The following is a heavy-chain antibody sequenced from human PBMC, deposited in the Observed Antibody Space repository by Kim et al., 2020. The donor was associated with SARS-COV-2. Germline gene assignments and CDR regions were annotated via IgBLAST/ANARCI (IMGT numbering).Heavy chain of an antibody. CDR2: IKPDGSEK. V-gene: IGHV3-7*01. J-gene: IGHJ4*02. Sequence: GGSLRLSCAASGLDFSSYWMHWVRQAPGKGLEWVGNIKPDGSEKQYVDSVKGRFTISRDNAKISLYLQMNNLRADDTAVYYCAARTATIGAPQDQWGRGTLVAVSS. D-gene: IGHD3-3*01. CDR3: AARTATIGAPQDQ. CDR1: GLDFSSYW.